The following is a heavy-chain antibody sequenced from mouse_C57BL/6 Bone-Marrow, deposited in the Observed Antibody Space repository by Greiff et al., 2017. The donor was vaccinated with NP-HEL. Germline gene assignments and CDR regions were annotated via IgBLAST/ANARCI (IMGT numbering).Heavy chain of an antibody. CDR1: GYAFSSSW. D-gene: IGHD1-1*01. Sequence: VQLQQSGPELVKPGASVKISCKASGYAFSSSWMNWVKQRPGKGLEWIGRIYPGDGDTNYNGKFKGKATLTADKSSSTAYMQLSSLTSEDSAVYCCARPLGYYGSSWDYFDYWGQGTTLTVSS. V-gene: IGHV1-82*01. CDR2: IYPGDGDT. J-gene: IGHJ2*01. CDR3: ARPLGYYGSSWDYFDY.